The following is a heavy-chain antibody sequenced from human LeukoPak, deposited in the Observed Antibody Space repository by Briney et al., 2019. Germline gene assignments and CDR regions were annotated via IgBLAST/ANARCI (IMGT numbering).Heavy chain of an antibody. CDR1: GYSISRGYH. J-gene: IGHJ4*02. Sequence: WETLSLTCAVSGYSISRGYHWGLIRQPPGRGLEWIGSISHSGTTYYLPSLQSQVTISVDTSKNQFSLKLRSVTAADTAVYYCARKLAVDYWGQGILVTVSS. V-gene: IGHV4-38-2*01. D-gene: IGHD3-10*01. CDR3: ARKLAVDY. CDR2: ISHSGTT.